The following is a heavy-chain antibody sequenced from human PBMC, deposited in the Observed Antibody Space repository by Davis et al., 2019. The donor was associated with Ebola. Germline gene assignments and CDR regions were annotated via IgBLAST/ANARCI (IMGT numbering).Heavy chain of an antibody. J-gene: IGHJ4*02. CDR3: ARGGYSGYDRGDY. D-gene: IGHD5-12*01. V-gene: IGHV3-30-3*01. Sequence: PGGSLRLSCAASGFTFSSYAMHWVRQAPGKGLEWVAVISYDGSNKYYADSVKGRFTISRDNSKNTLYLQMNSLRAEDTAVYYCARGGYSGYDRGDYWGQGTLVTVSS. CDR2: ISYDGSNK. CDR1: GFTFSSYA.